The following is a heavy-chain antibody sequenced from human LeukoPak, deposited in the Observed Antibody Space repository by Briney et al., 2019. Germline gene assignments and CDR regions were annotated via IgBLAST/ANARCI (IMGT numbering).Heavy chain of an antibody. CDR2: ISAYNGNT. V-gene: IGHV1-18*01. Sequence: ASVKVSCKASGYTFTSYGFSWVRKAPGQGLEWMGWISAYNGNTNYAQKLQGRVTMTTDTSTSTAYMELRSLRSDDTAVYYCARGDDILTGYFRGFDYWGQGTLVTVSS. CDR3: ARGDDILTGYFRGFDY. D-gene: IGHD3-9*01. CDR1: GYTFTSYG. J-gene: IGHJ4*02.